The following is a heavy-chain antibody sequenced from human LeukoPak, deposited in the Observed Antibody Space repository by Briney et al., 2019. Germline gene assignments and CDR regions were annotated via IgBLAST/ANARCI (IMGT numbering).Heavy chain of an antibody. Sequence: GGSLRLSCAASGFTFSSYWMSWVRQAPGKGPEWVANIKQDGSEKYYVDSVKGRFTISRDNAKNSLYLQMNSLRAEDTAVYYCARESAEGIAVAGLDYWGQGTLVTVSS. D-gene: IGHD6-19*01. CDR1: GFTFSSYW. J-gene: IGHJ4*02. CDR2: IKQDGSEK. CDR3: ARESAEGIAVAGLDY. V-gene: IGHV3-7*01.